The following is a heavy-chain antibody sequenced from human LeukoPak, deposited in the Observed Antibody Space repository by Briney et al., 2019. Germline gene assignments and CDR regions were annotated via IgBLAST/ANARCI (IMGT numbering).Heavy chain of an antibody. D-gene: IGHD1-1*01. CDR2: LTNTGGST. V-gene: IGHV3-23*01. J-gene: IGHJ4*02. CDR1: GFTFSNYA. CDR3: AKEDWNVPFDY. Sequence: GGSLRLSGAGSGFTFSNYAMSWVRQAQGKGREWVSSLTNTGGSTYYADSVRGRFTISRDNSKDTLYLQMNSLRAEDTAVYYCAKEDWNVPFDYWGQGTLVTVSS.